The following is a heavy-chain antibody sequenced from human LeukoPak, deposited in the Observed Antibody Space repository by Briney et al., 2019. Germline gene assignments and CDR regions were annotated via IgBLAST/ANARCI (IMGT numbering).Heavy chain of an antibody. Sequence: GESLKISCKGSGYSFTSYWIGWVRQMPAKGLEWMEIIYPGESATRYDPSFQGQVTSSADKSNSAAYLQWSSLKVSDTAMYYCARIIAGGEDYWGQGTLVTVSS. CDR3: ARIIAGGEDY. J-gene: IGHJ4*02. CDR1: GYSFTSYW. CDR2: IYPGESAT. V-gene: IGHV5-51*01. D-gene: IGHD3-10*01.